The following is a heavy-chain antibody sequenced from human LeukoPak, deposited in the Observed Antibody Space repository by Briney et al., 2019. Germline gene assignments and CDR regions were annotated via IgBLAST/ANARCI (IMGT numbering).Heavy chain of an antibody. D-gene: IGHD3-22*01. J-gene: IGHJ4*02. CDR2: VNQSGST. CDR1: GFTFSSYW. Sequence: GSLRLSCAASGFTFSSYWMSWIRQPPGKGLEWIGEVNQSGSTNYNPSLKSRVTISVDTSKNQFSLKLSSVTAADTAVYYCARRFYDSSGYYPTFDYWGQGTLVTVSS. CDR3: ARRFYDSSGYYPTFDY. V-gene: IGHV4-34*01.